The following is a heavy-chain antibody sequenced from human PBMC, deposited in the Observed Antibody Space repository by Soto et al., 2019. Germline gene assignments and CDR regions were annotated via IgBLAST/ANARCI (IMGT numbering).Heavy chain of an antibody. V-gene: IGHV3-64D*06. Sequence: VGPLRLSCSASGFTFSSYAMHWVRQAPGKGLEYVSAISSNGGSTYYADSVKGRFTISRDNSKNTLYLQMSSLRAEDTAVYYCVKGLNYYDSSGYFDDYFDYWGQGTLVTVSS. CDR2: ISSNGGST. D-gene: IGHD3-22*01. CDR3: VKGLNYYDSSGYFDDYFDY. CDR1: GFTFSSYA. J-gene: IGHJ4*02.